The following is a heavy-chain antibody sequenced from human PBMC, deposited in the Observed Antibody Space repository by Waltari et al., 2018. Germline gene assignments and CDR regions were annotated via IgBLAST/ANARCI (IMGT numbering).Heavy chain of an antibody. D-gene: IGHD5-12*01. Sequence: QVQLIQSGAEVKKPGASVRVSCEASGFTFREYYIYWIREAPGQGLEFVGWMYPKTGEAKSAQKFQGRVALPWDTSLRTAYLDLERLRSDDTAMFYCARDGDSHIVELDHWGQAPLFPFSS. CDR2: MYPKTGEA. V-gene: IGHV1-2*02. CDR1: GFTFREYY. CDR3: ARDGDSHIVELDH. J-gene: IGHJ1*01.